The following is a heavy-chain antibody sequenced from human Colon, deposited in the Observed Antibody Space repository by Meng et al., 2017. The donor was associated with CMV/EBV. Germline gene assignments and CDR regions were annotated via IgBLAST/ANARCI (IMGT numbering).Heavy chain of an antibody. CDR1: GFTFSSYA. CDR2: ISGSGGST. Sequence: GESLKISCAASGFTFSSYAMSWVRQAPGKGLEWVSAISGSGGSTYYVDSVTGRFTISRDNSKNTLYLQMNSLRAEDTALYYCAKRTANWGPFDYWGQGTLVTVSS. V-gene: IGHV3-23*01. D-gene: IGHD7-27*01. J-gene: IGHJ4*02. CDR3: AKRTANWGPFDY.